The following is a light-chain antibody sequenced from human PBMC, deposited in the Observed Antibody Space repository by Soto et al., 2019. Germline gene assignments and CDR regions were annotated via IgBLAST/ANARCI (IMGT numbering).Light chain of an antibody. Sequence: DIQMTQSPSSLSASVGDRVTITCRASQSISSYLNWYQQKPGKAPKLLIYAAYSLQSGVQSRFSGSYSGTDFTLTISSLQPEDFATYFCKQSYSNPLTVGGGTKVDIK. V-gene: IGKV1-39*01. CDR3: KQSYSNPLT. CDR2: AAY. J-gene: IGKJ4*01. CDR1: QSISSY.